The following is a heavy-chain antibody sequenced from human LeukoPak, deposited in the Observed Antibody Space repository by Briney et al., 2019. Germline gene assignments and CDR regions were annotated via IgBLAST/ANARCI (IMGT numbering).Heavy chain of an antibody. CDR3: AKDTSRSSNYYFDY. CDR2: ISGSGGST. D-gene: IGHD2/OR15-2a*01. V-gene: IGHV3-23*01. J-gene: IGHJ4*02. CDR1: GFTFSSYA. Sequence: GGSLRLSCAASGFTFSSYAMSWVRQAPGKGLEWVSAISGSGGSTYYADSVKGRFTISRGNSKNTLYLQMNSLRAEDTAVYYCAKDTSRSSNYYFDYWGQGTLVTVSS.